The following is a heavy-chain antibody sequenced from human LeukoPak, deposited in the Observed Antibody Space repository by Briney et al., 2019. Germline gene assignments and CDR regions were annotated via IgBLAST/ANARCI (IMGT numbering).Heavy chain of an antibody. J-gene: IGHJ2*01. D-gene: IGHD6-13*01. Sequence: GGSLRLSCAASGFTFSTYSMNWVRQAPGKGLEWVSYISSSTTIYYADSVKGRFTISRDNAKNSLYLQMNSLRDEDTAVYYCARYLAATGYHLWGRGTLVTVSS. CDR2: ISSSTTI. V-gene: IGHV3-48*02. CDR1: GFTFSTYS. CDR3: ARYLAATGYHL.